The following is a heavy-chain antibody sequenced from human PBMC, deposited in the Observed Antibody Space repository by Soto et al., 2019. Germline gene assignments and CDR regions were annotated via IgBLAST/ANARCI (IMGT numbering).Heavy chain of an antibody. V-gene: IGHV4-39*01. Sequence: SETLSLTCTVSGGSISSSSYYWGWIRQPPGKGLEWIGSIYYSGSTYYNPSLKSRVTISVDTSKNQFSLKLSSVTAADTAVYYCARPGPTFGLDYWGQGTLVTVSS. CDR2: IYYSGST. D-gene: IGHD3-3*01. J-gene: IGHJ4*02. CDR1: GGSISSSSYY. CDR3: ARPGPTFGLDY.